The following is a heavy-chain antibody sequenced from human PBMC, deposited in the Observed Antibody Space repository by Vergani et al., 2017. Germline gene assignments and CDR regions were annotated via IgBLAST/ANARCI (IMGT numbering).Heavy chain of an antibody. Sequence: QVQLQESGPGLVKPSETLSLTCTVSGGSISSYYWSWIRQPPGKGLEWIGYIYYSGSTNYNPSLKSRVTISVDTSKDQFSLKLSSGTAADTAVYYCARDGCNYDFWSGSMYNWFDPWGQGTLVTVSS. D-gene: IGHD3-3*01. CDR1: GGSISSYY. J-gene: IGHJ5*02. V-gene: IGHV4-59*01. CDR3: ARDGCNYDFWSGSMYNWFDP. CDR2: IYYSGST.